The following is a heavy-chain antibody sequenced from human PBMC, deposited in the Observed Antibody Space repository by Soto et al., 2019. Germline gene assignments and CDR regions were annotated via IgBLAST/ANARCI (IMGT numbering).Heavy chain of an antibody. V-gene: IGHV3-30-3*01. CDR2: ISHDESNK. CDR1: GFTFSSYA. Sequence: QVQLVESGGGVVQPGRSLRLSCAASGFTFSSYAMHWVRQAPGKGLEWVAVISHDESNKYSADSVKGRFTISRDNSKNTLYLQMNSLRAEDTAVYYCARDGGTGYSYGRKYYYYGMDVWGQGTTVTVSS. CDR3: ARDGGTGYSYGRKYYYYGMDV. D-gene: IGHD5-18*01. J-gene: IGHJ6*02.